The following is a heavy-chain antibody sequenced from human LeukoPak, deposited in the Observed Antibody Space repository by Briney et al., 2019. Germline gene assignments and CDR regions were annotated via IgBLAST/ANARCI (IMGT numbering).Heavy chain of an antibody. Sequence: ASVKVSCKASGGTFSSYAISWVRQAPGQGLEWMGGIIPIFGTANYAQKFQGRVTITADESTSTAYMELSSLRSEDTAVYYCAKDGGNYYDTAGNHLMRSYMDVWGKGTTVTVSS. CDR3: AKDGGNYYDTAGNHLMRSYMDV. D-gene: IGHD3-22*01. V-gene: IGHV1-69*13. J-gene: IGHJ6*04. CDR1: GGTFSSYA. CDR2: IIPIFGTA.